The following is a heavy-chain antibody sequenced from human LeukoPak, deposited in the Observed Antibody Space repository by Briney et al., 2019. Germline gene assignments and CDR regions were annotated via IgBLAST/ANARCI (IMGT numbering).Heavy chain of an antibody. Sequence: PGGSLRLSCAASGFTFSSYSMNWVRRAPGKGLEWVSSISSSSSYIYYADSVKGRFTISRDNAKNSLYLQMNSLRAEDTAVYYCARALVATIYGNFDYWGQGTLVTVSS. CDR3: ARALVATIYGNFDY. CDR2: ISSSSSYI. J-gene: IGHJ4*02. D-gene: IGHD5-12*01. V-gene: IGHV3-21*01. CDR1: GFTFSSYS.